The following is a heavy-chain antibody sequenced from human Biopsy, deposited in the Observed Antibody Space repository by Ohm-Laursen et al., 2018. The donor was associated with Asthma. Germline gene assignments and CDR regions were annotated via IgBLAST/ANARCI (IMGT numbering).Heavy chain of an antibody. CDR2: INSVFGTT. Sequence: GASVKVSCKFLGGTFNTYVIGWVRQAPGQGLEWMGGINSVFGTTTYPQKFQDRVTITADDSTSTVHMELSSLRSEDTAVYYCARKAGSCISRTCYSLDFWGQGTLVTVSS. D-gene: IGHD2-2*01. CDR1: GGTFNTYV. J-gene: IGHJ4*02. V-gene: IGHV1-69*13. CDR3: ARKAGSCISRTCYSLDF.